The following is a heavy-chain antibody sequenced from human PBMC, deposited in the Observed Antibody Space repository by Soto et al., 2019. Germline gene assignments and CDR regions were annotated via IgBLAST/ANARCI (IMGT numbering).Heavy chain of an antibody. J-gene: IGHJ6*02. D-gene: IGHD3-22*01. CDR3: RRIDSSSSSDMDV. V-gene: IGHV6-1*01. CDR1: GDSVSSNSAA. Sequence: SQTLSLTCAISGDSVSSNSAAWNWIRQSPSRGLEWLGRTYYRSKWYYGYAVSVKSRITIKADTSKNQFSLQLNSVTPEDTAVHYCRRIDSSSSSDMDVWGQGTPVTVSS. CDR2: TYYRSKWYY.